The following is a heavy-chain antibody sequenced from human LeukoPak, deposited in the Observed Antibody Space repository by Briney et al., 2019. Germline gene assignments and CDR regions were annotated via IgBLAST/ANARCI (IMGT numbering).Heavy chain of an antibody. CDR3: AKSPGYCSGGSCYSGAFDI. CDR1: GFTFSNYA. Sequence: GGSLRLSCAASGFTFSNYAMSWVRQAPGKELEWVSAISGSGGSTYYADSVKGRFTISRDNSKSTLYLQMNSLRDEDTAVYYCAKSPGYCSGGSCYSGAFDIWGQGTMVTVSS. J-gene: IGHJ3*02. D-gene: IGHD2-15*01. V-gene: IGHV3-23*01. CDR2: ISGSGGST.